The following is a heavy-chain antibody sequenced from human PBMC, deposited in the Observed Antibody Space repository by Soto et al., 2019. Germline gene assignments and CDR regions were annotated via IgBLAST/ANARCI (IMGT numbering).Heavy chain of an antibody. CDR3: ARGGFSSGYGWFDP. V-gene: IGHV4-34*01. D-gene: IGHD6-19*01. Sequence: QVQLQLWGAGQLRPSETLSLTCAVSGGSFSGYYWSWIRQPPGKGLEWIGEIYHSGSSNFNPSLKCRVTVSVDTSKNQFSLRLNSVTAADTAVYYCARGGFSSGYGWFDPWGQGTLVTVSS. CDR2: IYHSGSS. J-gene: IGHJ5*02. CDR1: GGSFSGYY.